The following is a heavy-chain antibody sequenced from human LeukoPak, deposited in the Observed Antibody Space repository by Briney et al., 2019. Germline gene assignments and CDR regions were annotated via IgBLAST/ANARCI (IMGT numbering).Heavy chain of an antibody. CDR3: ARAQDSSSWYLDS. J-gene: IGHJ4*02. V-gene: IGHV3-33*01. D-gene: IGHD6-13*01. CDR1: GFSISTYG. CDR2: LWYDGVNT. Sequence: GGSLRLSCAASGFSISTYGMHWVRQAPGKGLEWVAVLWYDGVNTYYADSVKGRFTISRDNSKNTPYLQMDSLRAEDAAVYYCARAQDSSSWYLDSWGQGTLVTVSS.